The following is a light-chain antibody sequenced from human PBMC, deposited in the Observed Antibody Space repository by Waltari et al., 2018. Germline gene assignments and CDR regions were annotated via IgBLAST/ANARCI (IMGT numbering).Light chain of an antibody. J-gene: IGKJ1*01. CDR1: QSLLHSDGRAR. CDR2: EVS. CDR3: MQNIQLPT. Sequence: EIVMTQAPLSLSVTPGQPASMSCKSSQSLLHSDGRARLYWYLQKPGQSPQLLISEVSNRFSGVRERFSCSGSGTDFTLKISRVEAEDVGVYFCMQNIQLPTFGQGTKVEIE. V-gene: IGKV2D-29*02.